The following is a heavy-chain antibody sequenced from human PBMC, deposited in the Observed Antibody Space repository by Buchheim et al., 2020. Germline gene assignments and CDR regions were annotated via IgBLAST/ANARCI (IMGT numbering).Heavy chain of an antibody. D-gene: IGHD3-3*01. CDR1: RFTFSSYW. J-gene: IGHJ4*02. V-gene: IGHV3-74*01. Sequence: EVQLVESGGGLVQPGGSLRLSCAASRFTFSSYWMHWVRQAPGKGLVWVSRINSDGSSTSYADSVKGRFTISRDNAKNTLYLQMNSLRAEDTAVYYCARVYGNYDFWSGYYTGIGPHDYWGQGTL. CDR2: INSDGSST. CDR3: ARVYGNYDFWSGYYTGIGPHDY.